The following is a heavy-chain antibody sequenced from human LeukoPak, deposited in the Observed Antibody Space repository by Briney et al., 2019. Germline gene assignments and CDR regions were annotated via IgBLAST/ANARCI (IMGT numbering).Heavy chain of an antibody. D-gene: IGHD1-7*01. CDR2: IYYSGST. J-gene: IGHJ4*02. Sequence: KASETLSLTCTVSGGSISSSSYYWGWIRQPPGKGLEWIGSIYYSGSTYYNPSLKSRVTISVDTSKNQFSLKLSSVTAADTAVYYCARLYGNYQNYFDYWGQGTLVTVSS. CDR1: GGSISSSSYY. V-gene: IGHV4-39*01. CDR3: ARLYGNYQNYFDY.